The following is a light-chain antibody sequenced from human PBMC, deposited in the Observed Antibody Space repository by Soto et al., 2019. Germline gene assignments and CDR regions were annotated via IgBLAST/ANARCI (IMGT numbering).Light chain of an antibody. J-gene: IGKJ4*01. V-gene: IGKV1D-16*01. CDR2: GAF. CDR3: QQYTAYPLT. CDR1: QAVSTW. Sequence: DIQMTQSPSTLSGSVGDRVTITCRASQAVSTWLAWYQQRPEKAPKCLIYGAFNLQSGVPSRFSGSGSGTDFTLTISSLQPEDVATYYCQQYTAYPLTFGGGTKVDIK.